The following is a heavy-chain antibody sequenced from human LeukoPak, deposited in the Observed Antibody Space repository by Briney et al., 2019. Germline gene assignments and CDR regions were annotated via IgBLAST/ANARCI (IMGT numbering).Heavy chain of an antibody. V-gene: IGHV3-23*01. CDR3: AKVPPRTYYYDSSGYYYAFDY. D-gene: IGHD3-22*01. CDR2: ISGSGGST. J-gene: IGHJ4*02. Sequence: PGGSLRLSCAASGFTFSTYPMSWVRQAPGKGLEWVSAISGSGGSTYYADSVKGRFTISRDNSKNTLYLQMNSLRAEDTAVYYCAKVPPRTYYYDSSGYYYAFDYWGQGTLVTVSS. CDR1: GFTFSTYP.